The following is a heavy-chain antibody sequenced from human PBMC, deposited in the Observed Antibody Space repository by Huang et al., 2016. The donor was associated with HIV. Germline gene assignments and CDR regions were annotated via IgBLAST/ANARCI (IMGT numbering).Heavy chain of an antibody. CDR3: ARGRLKLRFLEWVPVVLDY. J-gene: IGHJ4*02. V-gene: IGHV4-59*11. CDR2: IYYSRST. D-gene: IGHD3-3*01. CDR1: GGSISSHY. Sequence: QVQLQESGPGLVKPSETLSLTCTVSGGSISSHYWTWIRQPPGKGLEWIGSIYYSRSTNYNPSRKSRVTISVDTSKNQFALKLNSVTAADTAVYYCARGRLKLRFLEWVPVVLDYWGQGTLVTVSS.